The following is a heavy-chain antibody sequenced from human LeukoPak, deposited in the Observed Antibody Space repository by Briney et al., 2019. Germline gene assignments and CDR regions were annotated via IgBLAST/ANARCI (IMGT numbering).Heavy chain of an antibody. D-gene: IGHD4-11*01. V-gene: IGHV1-46*01. Sequence: ASVKLSCKASGYTFTNYYIHWVRQAPGQGLEWMGIINPSGGSTNFAQKFQGRVTMTTDTSTITVYMELSSLRSEDTAVYYCARWTTTYLDYWGQGTLVTVSS. J-gene: IGHJ4*02. CDR2: INPSGGST. CDR3: ARWTTTYLDY. CDR1: GYTFTNYY.